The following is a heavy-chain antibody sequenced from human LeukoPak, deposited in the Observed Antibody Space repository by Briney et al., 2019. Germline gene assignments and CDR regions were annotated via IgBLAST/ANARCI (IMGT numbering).Heavy chain of an antibody. V-gene: IGHV3-7*01. D-gene: IGHD3-10*01. Sequence: GGSLRLSCAASGFTFSSYWMSWVRQAPGKGLEWVANIKQDGSEKYYVDSVKGRFTISRDNAKNSLYLQMNSLTAEDTAIYYCASIKVTRAFDMWGQGTRVTVSS. CDR2: IKQDGSEK. CDR1: GFTFSSYW. J-gene: IGHJ3*02. CDR3: ASIKVTRAFDM.